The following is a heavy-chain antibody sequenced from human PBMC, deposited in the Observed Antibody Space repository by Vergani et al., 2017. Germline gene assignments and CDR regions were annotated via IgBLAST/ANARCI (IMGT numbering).Heavy chain of an antibody. J-gene: IGHJ4*02. CDR2: IRYDGSRR. CDR1: GFIFSSHG. V-gene: IGHV3-30*02. CDR3: VKGKGTFEN. D-gene: IGHD1-7*01. Sequence: VQLLESGGNLIQPGGSLRLSCTASGFIFSSHGMHWVRQAPGKGLEWVAFIRYDGSRRDYGESVKGRFTISRDNSKNMFYIQMNSLRPEATAVSYCVKGKGTFENWGQGTLVTVSS.